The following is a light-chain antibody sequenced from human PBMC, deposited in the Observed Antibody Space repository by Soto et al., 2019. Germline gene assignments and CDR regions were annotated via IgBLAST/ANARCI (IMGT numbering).Light chain of an antibody. V-gene: IGKV3-20*01. CDR1: QSVSSSY. Sequence: EIVLTQSPGTLSLSPGERATLSCRASQSVSSSYLAWYQQKPGQAPRLLIYGGSSRATGIPDRFSGSGSGTDFTLTISRLETEEFAVYYCQQYGSSFFTFGGGTKVEIK. CDR2: GGS. J-gene: IGKJ4*01. CDR3: QQYGSSFFT.